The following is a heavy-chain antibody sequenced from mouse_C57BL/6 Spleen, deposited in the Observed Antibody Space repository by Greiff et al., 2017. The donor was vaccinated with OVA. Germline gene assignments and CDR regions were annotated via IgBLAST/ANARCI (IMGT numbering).Heavy chain of an antibody. D-gene: IGHD1-1*01. CDR3: ARRRYYGSSYEDYAMDY. CDR1: GYTFTSYW. V-gene: IGHV1-69*01. J-gene: IGHJ4*01. CDR2: IDPSDSYT. Sequence: QVQLQQPGAELVMPGASVKLSCKASGYTFTSYWMHWVKQRPGQGLEWIGEIDPSDSYTNYNQKFKGKSTLTVDKSSSTAYMQLSSLTSEDSAVYYCARRRYYGSSYEDYAMDYWGQGTSVTVSS.